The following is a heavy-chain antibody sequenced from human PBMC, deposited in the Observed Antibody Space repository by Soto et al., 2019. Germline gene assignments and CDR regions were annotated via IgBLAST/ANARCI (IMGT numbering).Heavy chain of an antibody. D-gene: IGHD3-22*01. J-gene: IGHJ6*02. CDR3: ARGYDSTFTGGMDV. V-gene: IGHV1-3*01. CDR2: INAGNGNT. Sequence: ASVKVSCKASGYTFTSYDINWVRQAPGQRLEWMGWINAGNGNTKYSQKFQGRVTITRDTSASTAYMELSSLRSEDTAVYYCARGYDSTFTGGMDVWGQGTTVTVSS. CDR1: GYTFTSYD.